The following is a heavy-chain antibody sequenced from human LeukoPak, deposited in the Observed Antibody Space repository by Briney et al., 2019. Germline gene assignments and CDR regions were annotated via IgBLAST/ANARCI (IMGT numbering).Heavy chain of an antibody. Sequence: PSETLSLXCTVSGGFISSSSYYWGWIRQPPGKGLEWIGSIYYSGSTYYNPSLKSRVTISVDTSKNQFSLKLSSVTAADTAVYYCARHKTAAHPFDYWGQGTLVTVSS. CDR2: IYYSGST. CDR1: GGFISSSSYY. CDR3: ARHKTAAHPFDY. J-gene: IGHJ4*02. D-gene: IGHD2-2*01. V-gene: IGHV4-39*01.